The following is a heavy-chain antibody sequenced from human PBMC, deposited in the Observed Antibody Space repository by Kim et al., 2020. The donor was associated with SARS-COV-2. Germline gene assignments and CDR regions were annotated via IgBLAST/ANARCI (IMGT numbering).Heavy chain of an antibody. Sequence: GGSLRLSCAASGFTFSSYAMHWVRQAPGKGLEWVAVISYDGSNKYYADSVKGRFTISRDNSKNTLYLQMNSLRAEDTAVYYCARGGGYSGPFDYWGQGTLVTVSS. CDR3: ARGGGYSGPFDY. D-gene: IGHD5-12*01. V-gene: IGHV3-30*04. CDR2: ISYDGSNK. J-gene: IGHJ4*02. CDR1: GFTFSSYA.